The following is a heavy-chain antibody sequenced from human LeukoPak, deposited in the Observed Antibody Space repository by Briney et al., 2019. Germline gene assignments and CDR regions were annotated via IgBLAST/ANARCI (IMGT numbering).Heavy chain of an antibody. CDR3: ASIAVAGRRNFDY. Sequence: ASVKVSCKASGGTFSSYTISWVRQAPGQGPEWMGRIIPILGIANYAQKFQGRVTITADKSTSTAYMELSSLRSEDTAVYYCASIAVAGRRNFDYWGQGTLVTVSS. CDR2: IIPILGIA. J-gene: IGHJ4*02. CDR1: GGTFSSYT. V-gene: IGHV1-69*02. D-gene: IGHD6-19*01.